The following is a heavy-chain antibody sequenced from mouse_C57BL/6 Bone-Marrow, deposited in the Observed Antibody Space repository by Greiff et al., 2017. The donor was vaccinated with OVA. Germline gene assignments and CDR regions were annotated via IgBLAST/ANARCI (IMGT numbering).Heavy chain of an antibody. CDR1: GYTFTSYT. CDR3: AYGSRAY. CDR2: INPSSGYT. Sequence: VQVVESGAELARPGASVKMSCKASGYTFTSYTMHWVKQRPGQGLEWIGYINPSSGYTKYNQKFKDKATLTAHKSSSTAYMQLSSLTSEDSAVYYCAYGSRAYWGQGTLVTVSA. V-gene: IGHV1-4*01. J-gene: IGHJ3*01. D-gene: IGHD1-1*01.